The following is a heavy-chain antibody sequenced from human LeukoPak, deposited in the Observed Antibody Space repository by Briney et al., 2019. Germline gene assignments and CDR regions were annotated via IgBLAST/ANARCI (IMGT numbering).Heavy chain of an antibody. Sequence: GGSLRLSCAASGFTFSSYAMSWVRQAPGKGLEWVSAISGSGGSTYYADSVKGRFTISRDNSKNTLCLQMNSLRAEDTAAYYCAKLVVITHRGDYWGQGTLVTVSS. J-gene: IGHJ4*02. D-gene: IGHD3-22*01. CDR3: AKLVVITHRGDY. CDR1: GFTFSSYA. V-gene: IGHV3-23*01. CDR2: ISGSGGST.